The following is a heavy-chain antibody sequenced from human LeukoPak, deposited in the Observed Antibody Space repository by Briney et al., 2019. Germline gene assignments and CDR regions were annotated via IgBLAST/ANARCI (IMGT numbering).Heavy chain of an antibody. CDR1: GFTFSSYA. CDR3: ARGVGYCSSTSCYPLDY. D-gene: IGHD2-2*01. Sequence: GGSLRLSCAASGFTFSSYAMHWVRQAPGKGLEYVSAISSNGGSTYYANSVKGRFTISRDNSKNTLYLQMGSLRAEDMAVYYCARGVGYCSSTSCYPLDYWGQGTLVTVSS. CDR2: ISSNGGST. J-gene: IGHJ4*02. V-gene: IGHV3-64*01.